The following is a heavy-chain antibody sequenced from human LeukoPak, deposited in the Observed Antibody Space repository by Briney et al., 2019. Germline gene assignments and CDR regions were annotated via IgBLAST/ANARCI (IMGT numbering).Heavy chain of an antibody. D-gene: IGHD2-2*01. CDR1: GYSFSSYW. CDR2: IYPGDSDT. Sequence: GESLKISCRASGYSFSSYWIGWVRQMPGKGLEWMGIIYPGDSDTRYSPSFQGQVTISADKSISTAYLQWSSLKASDTAMYYCASPYPRGYCSTSSCYFNYWGQGTPVTVSS. CDR3: ASPYPRGYCSTSSCYFNY. J-gene: IGHJ4*02. V-gene: IGHV5-51*01.